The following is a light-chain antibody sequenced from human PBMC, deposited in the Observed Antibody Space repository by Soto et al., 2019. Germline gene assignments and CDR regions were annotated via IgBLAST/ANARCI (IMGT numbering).Light chain of an antibody. CDR2: DAS. CDR1: QSVSRGH. Sequence: EIVLTQSPGTLSLPPGEGATVSCRASQSVSRGHLAWYQQQPGQAPRLLIYDASSRASGVPDRFSGSGSGTDFTLTISRLEPEDSAVYFCQQYGVSSPGTFGQGTKVDIK. CDR3: QQYGVSSPGT. V-gene: IGKV3-20*01. J-gene: IGKJ1*01.